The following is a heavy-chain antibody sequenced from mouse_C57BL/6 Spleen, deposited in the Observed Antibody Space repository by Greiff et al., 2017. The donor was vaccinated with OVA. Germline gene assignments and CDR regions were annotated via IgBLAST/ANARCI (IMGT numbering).Heavy chain of an antibody. CDR2: INPNYGTT. D-gene: IGHD1-1*01. CDR1: GYSFTDYN. V-gene: IGHV1-39*01. Sequence: EVQLQQSGPELVKPGASVKISCKASGYSFTDYNMNWVKQSNGKSLEWIGVINPNYGTTSYNQKFKGKATLTVDQSSSTDYMQLNSLTSEDSAVYYCATSTTESSAWFAYWGQGTLVTVSA. J-gene: IGHJ3*01. CDR3: ATSTTESSAWFAY.